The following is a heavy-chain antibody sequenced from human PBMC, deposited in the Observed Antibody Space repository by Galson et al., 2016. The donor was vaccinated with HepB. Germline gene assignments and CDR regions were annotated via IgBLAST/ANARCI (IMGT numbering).Heavy chain of an antibody. J-gene: IGHJ4*02. CDR2: INTNTGNP. CDR3: ARGIRGVNYFDS. V-gene: IGHV7-4-1*02. D-gene: IGHD3-10*01. CDR1: GYTFSTYA. Sequence: SVKVSCKASGYTFSTYAMHWVRQAPGQGLEWLGWINTNTGNPTSAQGFTGRFVFSSDTSVSTAYLQISSLRAEDTAVYFCARGIRGVNYFDSWGQGTLITVS.